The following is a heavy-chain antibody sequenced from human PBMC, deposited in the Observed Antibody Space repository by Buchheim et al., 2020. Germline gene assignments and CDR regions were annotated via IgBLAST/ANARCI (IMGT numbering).Heavy chain of an antibody. D-gene: IGHD1-7*01. J-gene: IGHJ4*02. Sequence: EVQLLESGGGLVQPGGSLRLSCAASGFTFSSYALSWVRQAPGQGLEWVSGIRGSDSSTYYADSVKGRFTISRDSSTNTVYLQMNSLRAEDTAVYYCAKEFNNWNYVKYFDYWGQGTL. CDR1: GFTFSSYA. CDR3: AKEFNNWNYVKYFDY. V-gene: IGHV3-23*01. CDR2: IRGSDSST.